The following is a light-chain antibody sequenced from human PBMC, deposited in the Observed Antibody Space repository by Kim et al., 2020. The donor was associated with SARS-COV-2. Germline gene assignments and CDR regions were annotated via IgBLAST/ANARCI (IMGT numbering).Light chain of an antibody. Sequence: DIQMTQSPSSLSASVGDRVTIACRANHNVNKYLNWYQKTPGRAPKLLIYGASNLQNGVPSRFSGSGSGTDFNLTITGLEPEDSATYYCQQCYSTPVTFGQGTKLEI. J-gene: IGKJ2*01. CDR3: QQCYSTPVT. CDR1: HNVNKY. V-gene: IGKV1-39*01. CDR2: GAS.